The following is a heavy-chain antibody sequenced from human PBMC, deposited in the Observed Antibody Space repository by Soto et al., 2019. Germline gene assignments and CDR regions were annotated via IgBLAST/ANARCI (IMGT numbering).Heavy chain of an antibody. CDR3: ASDRTSLYTGFDY. CDR1: GFTFSSYS. CDR2: ISSSSSYI. Sequence: PGGSLRLSCAASGFTFSSYSMNWVRQAPGKGLEWVSSISSSSSYIYYADSVKGRFTISRDNAKNSLYLQMNSLRSEDTAVYYCASDRTSLYTGFDYWGQGTLVTVSS. D-gene: IGHD3-16*02. V-gene: IGHV3-21*01. J-gene: IGHJ4*02.